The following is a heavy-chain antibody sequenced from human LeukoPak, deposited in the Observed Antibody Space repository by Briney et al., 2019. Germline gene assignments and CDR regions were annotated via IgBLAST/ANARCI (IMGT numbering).Heavy chain of an antibody. CDR3: ARAQAQAYGSGSYYIPVIPGSGY. CDR1: GYTFTSYY. J-gene: IGHJ4*02. D-gene: IGHD3-10*01. Sequence: ASVKVSCKASGYTFTSYYMHWVRQAPGQGLEWMGIINPSGGSTSYAQKFQGRVTMTRDTSTSTVYMELSSLRSEDTAVYYCARAQAQAYGSGSYYIPVIPGSGYWGQGTLVTVSS. CDR2: INPSGGST. V-gene: IGHV1-46*01.